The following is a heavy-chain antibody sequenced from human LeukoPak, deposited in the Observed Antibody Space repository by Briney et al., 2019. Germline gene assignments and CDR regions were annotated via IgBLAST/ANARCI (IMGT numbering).Heavy chain of an antibody. Sequence: PGGSLRLSCAASGFTFSSYEMNWVRQAPGQGLEWVSYISSSGSTIYYADSVKGRFTISRVNAKNSLYLQMNSLRAEDTAVYYCARDRPRPGYDSSGYYYSDYFDYWGQGTLVTVSS. J-gene: IGHJ4*02. CDR3: ARDRPRPGYDSSGYYYSDYFDY. D-gene: IGHD3-22*01. V-gene: IGHV3-48*03. CDR2: ISSSGSTI. CDR1: GFTFSSYE.